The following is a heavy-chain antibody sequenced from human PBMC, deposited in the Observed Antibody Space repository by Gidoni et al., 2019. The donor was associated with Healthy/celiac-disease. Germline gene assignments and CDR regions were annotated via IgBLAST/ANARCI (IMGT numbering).Heavy chain of an antibody. J-gene: IGHJ4*02. CDR3: ARLGYGEGHAIDY. D-gene: IGHD4-17*01. Sequence: DVQLLHSGAAVTTPGESLRISCKAFAYSLTSYWISWVRQMPGKGLEWMGRIDPSDSYTNYSPSFQGHVTISADKSISTAYLQWSSLKASDTAMYYCARLGYGEGHAIDYWGQGTLVTVSS. CDR2: IDPSDSYT. V-gene: IGHV5-10-1*03. CDR1: AYSLTSYW.